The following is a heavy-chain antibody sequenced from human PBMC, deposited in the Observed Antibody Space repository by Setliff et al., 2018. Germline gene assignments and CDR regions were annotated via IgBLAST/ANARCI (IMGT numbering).Heavy chain of an antibody. D-gene: IGHD1-26*01. CDR3: ARDRRANGIWFDP. Sequence: RASVKVSCKSYGYTFNTHGISWVRQAPGQRPEWMGWINTRNGNTESSHKFQGRVTITRDTSASTVYMELNSLTSEDTAIYYCARDRRANGIWFDPWGQGALVTVSS. V-gene: IGHV1-3*04. CDR1: GYTFNTHG. J-gene: IGHJ5*02. CDR2: INTRNGNT.